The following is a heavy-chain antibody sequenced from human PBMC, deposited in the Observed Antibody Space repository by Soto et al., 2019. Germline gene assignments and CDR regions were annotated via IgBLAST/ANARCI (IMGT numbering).Heavy chain of an antibody. J-gene: IGHJ3*02. CDR1: GYTFTSYA. V-gene: IGHV1-3*01. CDR2: INAGNGNT. Sequence: ASVKVSCKASGYTFTSYAMHWVRQAPGQRLEWMGWINAGNGNTKYSQKFQGRVTITRDTSASTAYMELSSLRSEDTAVYYCASIVRSSGWYGVIWGQGTMVPVS. D-gene: IGHD6-19*01. CDR3: ASIVRSSGWYGVI.